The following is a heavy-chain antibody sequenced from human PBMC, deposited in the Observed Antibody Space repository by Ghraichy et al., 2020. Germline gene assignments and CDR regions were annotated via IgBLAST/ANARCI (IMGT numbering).Heavy chain of an antibody. Sequence: GGSLRLSCAASGFIFDDYAMHWVRQAPGKGLEWVSGISWNSGSIGYADSVKGRFTISRDNAKNSLYLQMNSLRAEDTALYYCAKVDTAMVNGVYYFDDWGQVTLVTVSS. V-gene: IGHV3-9*01. CDR3: AKVDTAMVNGVYYFDD. CDR1: GFIFDDYA. D-gene: IGHD5-18*01. J-gene: IGHJ4*02. CDR2: ISWNSGSI.